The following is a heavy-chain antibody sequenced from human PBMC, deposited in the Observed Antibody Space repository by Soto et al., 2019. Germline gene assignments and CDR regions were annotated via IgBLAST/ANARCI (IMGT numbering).Heavy chain of an antibody. J-gene: IGHJ4*02. CDR2: IYHSGST. V-gene: IGHV4-4*02. CDR1: GGSISSSNW. Sequence: SETLSLTCAVSGGSISSSNWWSWVRQPPGKGLEWIGEIYHSGSTNYNPSLKSRVTISVDTSKNQFSLKLSSVTAADTAVYYCARVGEPGIAAACTSPCFDDWREGTLVTVCS. D-gene: IGHD6-13*01. CDR3: ARVGEPGIAAACTSPCFDD.